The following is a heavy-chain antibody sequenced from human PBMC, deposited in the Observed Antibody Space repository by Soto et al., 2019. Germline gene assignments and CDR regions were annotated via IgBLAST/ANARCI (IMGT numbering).Heavy chain of an antibody. CDR3: VTVLPKFQKDYYDSSDFLEYFDY. CDR2: SNPEDSET. J-gene: IGHJ4*01. Sequence: GASVKVSCKVSGYTLTETSIHWVRQAPGIGLERMGGSNPEDSETIYAQKVKGRVIMTEDTSTDTAYMELSSLRSEDTAVYFCVTVLPKFQKDYYDSSDFLEYFDYWGHGTLVTVSS. CDR1: GYTLTETS. V-gene: IGHV1-24*01. D-gene: IGHD3-22*01.